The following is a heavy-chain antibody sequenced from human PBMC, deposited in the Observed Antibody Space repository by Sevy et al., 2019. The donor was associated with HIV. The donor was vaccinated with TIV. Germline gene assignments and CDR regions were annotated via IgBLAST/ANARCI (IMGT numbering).Heavy chain of an antibody. D-gene: IGHD3-22*01. Sequence: ASVKVSCKVSGYTLTELSMHWVRQAPGKGLEWMGGFDPEDGETIYAQKFQGRVTMTEDTSTDTAYMELSSLGSEDTAVYYCATRTKAHYYDSSGYYSYYFDYWGQGTLVTVSS. CDR1: GYTLTELS. V-gene: IGHV1-24*01. CDR2: FDPEDGET. CDR3: ATRTKAHYYDSSGYYSYYFDY. J-gene: IGHJ4*02.